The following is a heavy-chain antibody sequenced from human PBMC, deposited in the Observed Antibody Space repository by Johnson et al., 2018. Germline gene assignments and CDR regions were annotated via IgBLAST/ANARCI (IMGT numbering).Heavy chain of an antibody. J-gene: IGHJ3*01. V-gene: IGHV3-30*03. D-gene: IGHD6-13*01. CDR1: GFTFSSYG. CDR2: ISYDGSNK. Sequence: QVQLQESGGGVVQPGRSLRLSCAASGFTFSSYGMHWVRQTPGKGLEWVAIISYDGSNKYYADSVKGRFTISRDNAKNSLYLQMNSLRAEGTAVYYCARGPRDSSSLYGDAFAVWGQGTKVTVSS. CDR3: ARGPRDSSSLYGDAFAV.